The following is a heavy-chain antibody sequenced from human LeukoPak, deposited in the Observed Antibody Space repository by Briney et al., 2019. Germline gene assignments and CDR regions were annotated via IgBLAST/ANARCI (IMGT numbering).Heavy chain of an antibody. D-gene: IGHD4-17*01. CDR1: GYSISSSYY. Sequence: SETLSLTCTVSGYSISSSYYWDWIRQPPGKGLEWIGSIYYGGSTYYNPSLKSRVTISIDTSKNQFSLKLRSVTAADTAVYYCAREEYGDYVGYWGQGTLVTVAS. CDR2: IYYGGST. CDR3: AREEYGDYVGY. V-gene: IGHV4-38-2*02. J-gene: IGHJ4*02.